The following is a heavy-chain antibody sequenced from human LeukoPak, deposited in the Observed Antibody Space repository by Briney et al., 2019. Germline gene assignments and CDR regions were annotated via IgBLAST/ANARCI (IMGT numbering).Heavy chain of an antibody. D-gene: IGHD3-16*02. CDR3: ARGHDYVWGSYRPHRGWFDP. J-gene: IGHJ5*02. CDR1: GGSINSYY. V-gene: IGHV4-59*12. CDR2: IYYSGST. Sequence: PSETLSLTCTVSGGSINSYYWSWIRQSPGKGLEWIGYIYYSGSTNYNPSLKSRVTMSVDMSKNQFSLKLSSVTAADTAVYYCARGHDYVWGSYRPHRGWFDPWGQGTLVTVSS.